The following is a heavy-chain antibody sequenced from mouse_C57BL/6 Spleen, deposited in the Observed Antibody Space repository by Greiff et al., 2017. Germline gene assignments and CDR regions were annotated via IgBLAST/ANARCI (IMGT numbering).Heavy chain of an antibody. V-gene: IGHV1-19*01. CDR2: INPYNGGT. J-gene: IGHJ4*01. D-gene: IGHD2-3*01. CDR1: GYTFTDYY. CDR3: ARWLLHYYAMDY. Sequence: DVQLQESGPVLVKPGASVKMSCKASGYTFTDYYMNWVKQSHGKSLEWIGVINPYNGGTSYNQKFKGKATLTVDKSSSTAYMELNSLTSEDSAVYYCARWLLHYYAMDYWGQGTSVTVSS.